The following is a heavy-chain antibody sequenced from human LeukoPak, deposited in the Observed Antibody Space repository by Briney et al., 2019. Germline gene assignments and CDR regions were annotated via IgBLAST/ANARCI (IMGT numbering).Heavy chain of an antibody. J-gene: IGHJ5*02. Sequence: GGSLRLSCAASGFTFSGYPIHWVRQAPGKGLEWVAVISYDGSNKYYADSVKGRFTISRDNSKNTLYLQMNSLRAEDTAVYYCAKDPTSVGGRHDWLLDSWGQGTLVTVSS. CDR3: AKDPTSVGGRHDWLLDS. CDR1: GFTFSGYP. V-gene: IGHV3-30-3*02. CDR2: ISYDGSNK. D-gene: IGHD3-9*01.